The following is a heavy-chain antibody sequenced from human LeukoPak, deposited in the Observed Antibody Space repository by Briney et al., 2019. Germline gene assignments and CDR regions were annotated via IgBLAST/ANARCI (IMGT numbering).Heavy chain of an antibody. Sequence: GGSLRLSCAASGFTFNNYALSWVRQAPGEGLEWVSAISDSGGSTYYADSVKGRFTISRDNSQNTLYLQMYSLRAEDTAVYYCAKGDGYNYDNWFDPWGQGTLVTVSS. CDR3: AKGDGYNYDNWFDP. CDR2: ISDSGGST. V-gene: IGHV3-23*01. J-gene: IGHJ5*02. CDR1: GFTFNNYA. D-gene: IGHD5-24*01.